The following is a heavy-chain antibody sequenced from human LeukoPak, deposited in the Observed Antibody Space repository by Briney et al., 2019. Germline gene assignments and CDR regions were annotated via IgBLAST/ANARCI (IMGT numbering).Heavy chain of an antibody. CDR3: ARLASCSSTSCYTLGWFDP. D-gene: IGHD2-2*02. J-gene: IGHJ5*02. V-gene: IGHV4-4*02. Sequence: SETLSLTCAVSGGSISSSNWWSWVRQPPGKGLEWIGEIYHSGSTNYNPSLKSRVTISVDKSKNQFSLKLSSVTAADTAVYYCARLASCSSTSCYTLGWFDPWGQGTLVTVSS. CDR2: IYHSGST. CDR1: GGSISSSNW.